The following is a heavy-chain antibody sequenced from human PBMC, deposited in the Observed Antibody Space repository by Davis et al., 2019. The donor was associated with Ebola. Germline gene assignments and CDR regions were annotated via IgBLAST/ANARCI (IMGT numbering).Heavy chain of an antibody. D-gene: IGHD3-22*01. V-gene: IGHV1-18*01. CDR1: GYTFTSYG. CDR2: ISAYNGNT. CDR3: ASVYYDSSGYYSVWAFDI. J-gene: IGHJ3*02. Sequence: ASVKVSCKASGYTFTSYGISWVRQAPGQGLEWMGWISAYNGNTNYAQKLQGRVTMTTDTSTSTAYMELSSLRSEDTAVYYCASVYYDSSGYYSVWAFDIWGQGTMVTVSS.